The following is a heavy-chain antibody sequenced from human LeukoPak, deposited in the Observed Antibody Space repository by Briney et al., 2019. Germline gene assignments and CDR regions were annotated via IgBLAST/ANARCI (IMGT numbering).Heavy chain of an antibody. CDR3: ASLRERSYYARGFDY. V-gene: IGHV4-38-2*02. D-gene: IGHD1-26*01. CDR1: GYSISSGYY. Sequence: SETLSLTCTVSGYSISSGYYWGWIRQPPGKGREWVGNIYHSGSTYYNPSLKSRVTISVDTSKNQFSLKLSSVTAADTAVYHCASLRERSYYARGFDYWGRGTLVTVSS. J-gene: IGHJ4*02. CDR2: IYHSGST.